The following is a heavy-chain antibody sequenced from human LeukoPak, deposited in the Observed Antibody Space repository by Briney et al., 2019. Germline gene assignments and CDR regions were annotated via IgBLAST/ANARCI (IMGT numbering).Heavy chain of an antibody. CDR1: GGSFSGYY. D-gene: IGHD3-22*01. J-gene: IGHJ4*02. CDR2: INHSGST. V-gene: IGHV4-34*01. Sequence: PSETLSLTCAVYGGSFSGYYWSWIRQPSGKGLEWIGEINHSGSTNYNPSLKSRVTISVDTSKNQFSLKLSSVTAAGTAVYYCAHFDSSGGPDYWGQGTLVTVSS. CDR3: AHFDSSGGPDY.